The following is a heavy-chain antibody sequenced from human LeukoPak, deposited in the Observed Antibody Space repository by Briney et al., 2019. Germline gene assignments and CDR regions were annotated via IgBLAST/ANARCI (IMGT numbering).Heavy chain of an antibody. CDR3: ARGRYSRPYYFDY. CDR2: IYYSGST. J-gene: IGHJ4*02. V-gene: IGHV4-31*02. Sequence: LRLSCAASGFTFSSYSMSWIRQHPGKGLEWIGYIYYSGSTYYNPSLKSRVTISVDTSKNQFSLKLSSVTAADTAVYYCARGRYSRPYYFDYWGQGTLVTVSS. D-gene: IGHD6-13*01. CDR1: GFTFSSYS.